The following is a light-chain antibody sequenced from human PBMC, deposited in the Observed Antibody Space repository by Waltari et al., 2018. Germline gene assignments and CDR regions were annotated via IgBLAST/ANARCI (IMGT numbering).Light chain of an antibody. CDR1: QTITDSW. Sequence: EIALTQSPGTLSLSPGERATLSCRASQTITDSWLTWYQRKPGQAPRLLIYGASIRATGIPVRFSGSGSGTDFTLTISRLEPEDFAVYYCQQYDGSSVTFGGGTKVEVK. J-gene: IGKJ4*01. CDR2: GAS. V-gene: IGKV3-20*01. CDR3: QQYDGSSVT.